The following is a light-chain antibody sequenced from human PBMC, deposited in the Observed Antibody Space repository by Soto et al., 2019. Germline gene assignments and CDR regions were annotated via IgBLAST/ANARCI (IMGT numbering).Light chain of an antibody. J-gene: IGLJ2*01. CDR1: SGHSSYA. CDR3: QTWGTGIVV. CDR2: LNSDGSH. Sequence: QLVLTQSPSASASLGASVKLTCTLSSGHSSYAIAWHQQQPEKGPRYLMKLNSDGSHSKGDGIPDRFSGSSSGAERYLTISRIQSDDEDDYYCQTWGTGIVVFGGGTQLAV. V-gene: IGLV4-69*01.